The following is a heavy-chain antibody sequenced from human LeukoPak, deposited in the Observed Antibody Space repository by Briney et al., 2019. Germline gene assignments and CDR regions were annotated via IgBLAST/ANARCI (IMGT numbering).Heavy chain of an antibody. CDR1: GFTFSSYG. Sequence: GGSLRLSCAASGFTFSSYGMSWVRQAPGKGLEWVSAISGSGGSTYYADSVKGRFTISRDNSKSTLYLQMNSLRAEDTAVYYCATSRPYYYDSSGYPLNWFDPWGQGTLVTVSS. D-gene: IGHD3-22*01. V-gene: IGHV3-23*01. CDR2: ISGSGGST. CDR3: ATSRPYYYDSSGYPLNWFDP. J-gene: IGHJ5*02.